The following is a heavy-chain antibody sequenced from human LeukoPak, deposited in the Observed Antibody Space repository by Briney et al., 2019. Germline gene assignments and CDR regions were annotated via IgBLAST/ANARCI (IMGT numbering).Heavy chain of an antibody. CDR1: GASISSSY. Sequence: PSESLSLTCTVSGASISSSYWSSIRQPPGKGLEWIGYIYYTGNTNYNPSLKSRVTISVDTSKNQFSLKLSSVTAADTAVYYRARHREYSCAIFYYLGQGTLVTVSS. CDR3: ARHREYSCAIFYY. CDR2: IYYTGNT. V-gene: IGHV4-59*08. J-gene: IGHJ4*01. D-gene: IGHD6-6*01.